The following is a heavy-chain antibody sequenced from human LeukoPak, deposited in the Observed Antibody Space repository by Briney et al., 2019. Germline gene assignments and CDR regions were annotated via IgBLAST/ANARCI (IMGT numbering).Heavy chain of an antibody. Sequence: PSGTLSLTCAVSGGSTSSGYWWSWVRQPPGKGLGWIGEFFHSGSTKYNPSLKSRVSISVDKSKNQFSLRLNSVTTADTAVYYCARDGYERGDDTDYMDVWGKGTTVTISS. D-gene: IGHD2-2*03. CDR2: FFHSGST. V-gene: IGHV4-4*02. J-gene: IGHJ6*03. CDR1: GGSTSSGYW. CDR3: ARDGYERGDDTDYMDV.